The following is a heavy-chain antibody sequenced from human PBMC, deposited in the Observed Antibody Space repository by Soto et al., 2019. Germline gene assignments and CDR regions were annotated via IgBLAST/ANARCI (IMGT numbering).Heavy chain of an antibody. V-gene: IGHV1-3*01. CDR1: GYTFTSYA. D-gene: IGHD2-15*01. CDR3: AREDVVVVVTDY. J-gene: IGHJ4*02. Sequence: VASVKVSCKASGYTFTSYAIHWVRQAPGQRLEWMGWINAGNGNTKYSQKFQGRVTITRDTSASTAYMELSSLRSEDTAVYYCAREDVVVVVTDYWGQGTLVTVSS. CDR2: INAGNGNT.